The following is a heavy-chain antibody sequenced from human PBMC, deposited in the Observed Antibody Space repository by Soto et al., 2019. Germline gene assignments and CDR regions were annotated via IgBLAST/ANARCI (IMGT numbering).Heavy chain of an antibody. CDR2: INDSGST. V-gene: IGHV4-34*01. J-gene: IGHJ5*02. CDR3: ARQSVRRPFGRLILVALDS. D-gene: IGHD3-16*02. Sequence: PSETLSLTCAAHGGSVRGYYWSWIRQPPGKGLEWIGEINDSGSTKYNPSLKSRLTMSLATSKNDFSLTLRSVTAADAAVYSCARQSVRRPFGRLILVALDSWGLGSLVTVSS. CDR1: GGSVRGYY.